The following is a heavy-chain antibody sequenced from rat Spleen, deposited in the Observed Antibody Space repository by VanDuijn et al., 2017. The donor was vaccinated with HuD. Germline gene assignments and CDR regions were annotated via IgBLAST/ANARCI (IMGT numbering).Heavy chain of an antibody. V-gene: IGHV5-29*01. J-gene: IGHJ3*01. Sequence: EVQLVESGGGLVQPGRSLKLSCAASGFTFSDYGMAWVRQAPTKGLEWVAFINYDVSSTFYRDSVKGRFTISRDNAKSTLYLQMDNLRSEDTATYYCARQDTSGYSNWFSYWGQGTLVTVSS. CDR2: INYDVSST. CDR3: ARQDTSGYSNWFSY. CDR1: GFTFSDYG. D-gene: IGHD4-3*01.